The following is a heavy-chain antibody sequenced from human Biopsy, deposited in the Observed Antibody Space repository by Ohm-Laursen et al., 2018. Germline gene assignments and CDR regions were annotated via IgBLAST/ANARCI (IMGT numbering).Heavy chain of an antibody. D-gene: IGHD3-3*01. CDR2: IIPDVAFGKG. V-gene: IGHV1-69*13. J-gene: IGHJ4*02. CDR3: ARYALYIDFWSGFFDA. Sequence: SVKASCQPSGGSFKTEGIIWARQAPGEGLEWMGGIIPDVAFGKGSYRQKLEGGVTFTADEPATAAYMDLSSLRPEDTAFYYCARYALYIDFWSGFFDAWGQGTLVTVSS. CDR1: GGSFKTEG.